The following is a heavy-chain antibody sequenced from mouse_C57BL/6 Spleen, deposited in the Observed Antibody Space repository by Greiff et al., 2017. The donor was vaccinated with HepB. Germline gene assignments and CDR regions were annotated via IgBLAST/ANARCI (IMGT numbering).Heavy chain of an antibody. CDR2: IDPEDGET. V-gene: IGHV14-2*01. D-gene: IGHD1-1*01. CDR3: ARSGDYYY. CDR1: GFNITDYY. Sequence: EVQLQQSGAELVKPGASVKLSCTASGFNITDYYMHWVKQRTEQGLEWIGRIDPEDGETKYAPNFQGKATITADTSSNTAYLQLSSLTSEDTAVYYCARSGDYYYWGQGTTLTVSS. J-gene: IGHJ2*01.